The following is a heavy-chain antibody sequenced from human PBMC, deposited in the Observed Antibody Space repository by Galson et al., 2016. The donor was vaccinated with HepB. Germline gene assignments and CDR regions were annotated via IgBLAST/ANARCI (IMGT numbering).Heavy chain of an antibody. D-gene: IGHD2-2*01. Sequence: LRLSCAASGFTFGHYAMHWVRQAPGKGLEWVSGISWNSGSIGYADSVKGRFTISRDNAKNSLYLQMNSLRAEDTALYYCAESDCSSTSCFPDYWGQGTLVTVSS. CDR1: GFTFGHYA. J-gene: IGHJ4*02. CDR3: AESDCSSTSCFPDY. V-gene: IGHV3-9*01. CDR2: ISWNSGSI.